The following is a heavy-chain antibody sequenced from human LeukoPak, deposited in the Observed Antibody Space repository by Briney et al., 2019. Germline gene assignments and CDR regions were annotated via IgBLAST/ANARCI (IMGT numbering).Heavy chain of an antibody. V-gene: IGHV4-59*01. CDR1: GGSISSYY. CDR3: ARIKVYSSSRKPYYYMDV. J-gene: IGHJ6*03. D-gene: IGHD6-13*01. Sequence: SETLSLTCTVSGGSISSYYWSWIRQPPGKGLEWIGYIYYSGSTNYNPSLKSRVTISVDTSKNQFSLKLSSVTAADTAVYYCARIKVYSSSRKPYYYMDVWGKGTTVTISS. CDR2: IYYSGST.